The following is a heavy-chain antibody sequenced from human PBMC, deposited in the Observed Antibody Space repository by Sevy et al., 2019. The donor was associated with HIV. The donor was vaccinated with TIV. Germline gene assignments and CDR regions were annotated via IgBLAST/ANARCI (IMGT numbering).Heavy chain of an antibody. V-gene: IGHV1-2*02. CDR1: GYTFTGYY. J-gene: IGHJ4*02. CDR2: INPNSGGT. CDR3: ARKYYDFWSGYLLVPDPLDY. D-gene: IGHD3-3*01. Sequence: ASVKVSCKASGYTFTGYYMHWVRQAPGQGLEWMEWINPNSGGTNYAQKFQGRVTMTRDTSISTAYMELSRLRSDDTAVYYCARKYYDFWSGYLLVPDPLDYWGQGTLVTVSS.